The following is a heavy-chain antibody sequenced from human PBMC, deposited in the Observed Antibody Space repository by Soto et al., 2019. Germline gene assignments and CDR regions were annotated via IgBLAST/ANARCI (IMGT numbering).Heavy chain of an antibody. D-gene: IGHD2-21*02. J-gene: IGHJ6*02. CDR2: INIGSGNT. Sequence: ASVKVSCKASGYAFSSYAMHWVRQAPGQRLEWMGWINIGSGNTEYSQNFQDRITITRDTSASTVYMELSGLRSEDTAVYYCARDGGDCGYRLAYYYYIGTDVWGQGTAVTVSS. V-gene: IGHV1-3*04. CDR3: ARDGGDCGYRLAYYYYIGTDV. CDR1: GYAFSSYA.